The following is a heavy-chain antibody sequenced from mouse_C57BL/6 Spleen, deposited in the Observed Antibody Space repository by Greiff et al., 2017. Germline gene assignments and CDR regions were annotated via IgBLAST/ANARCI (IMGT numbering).Heavy chain of an antibody. CDR3: ARRGYYGSSQDYFDY. J-gene: IGHJ2*01. Sequence: VMLVESGAELVRPGTSVKMSCKASGYTFTNYWIGWAKQRPGHGLEWIGDIYPGGGYTNYNEKFKGKATLTADKSSSTAYMQFSSLTSEDSAIYYCARRGYYGSSQDYFDYWGQGTTLTVSS. D-gene: IGHD1-1*01. CDR2: IYPGGGYT. CDR1: GYTFTNYW. V-gene: IGHV1-63*01.